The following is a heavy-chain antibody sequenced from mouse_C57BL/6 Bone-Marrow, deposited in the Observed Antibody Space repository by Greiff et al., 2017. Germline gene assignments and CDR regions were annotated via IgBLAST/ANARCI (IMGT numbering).Heavy chain of an antibody. J-gene: IGHJ4*01. CDR2: IWSDGST. V-gene: IGHV2-6*03. D-gene: IGHD2-2*01. Sequence: QVQLKESGPGLVAPSQSLSITCTVSGFSLTSYGVHWVRQPPGKGLEWLVVIWSDGSTTYNSALKSRLSISKDNSKSQVFLKMNSLQTDDTAMYYCARLGYYGYDDYYAMDYWGQGTSVTVSS. CDR1: GFSLTSYG. CDR3: ARLGYYGYDDYYAMDY.